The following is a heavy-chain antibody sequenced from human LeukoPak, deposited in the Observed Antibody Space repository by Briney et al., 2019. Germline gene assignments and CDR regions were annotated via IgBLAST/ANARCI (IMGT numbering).Heavy chain of an antibody. CDR3: ATVRTYGDYAMNY. CDR1: GYSFTSYW. Sequence: ASVKVSCKGSGYSFTSYWIGWVRQMPGKGLEWMGIIYPGDSDTRYSPSFQGQVTISADKSTSTAYLQWSSLKASDTGMYYCATVRTYGDYAMNYWGQGTLVTVSS. V-gene: IGHV5-51*01. D-gene: IGHD4-17*01. CDR2: IYPGDSDT. J-gene: IGHJ4*02.